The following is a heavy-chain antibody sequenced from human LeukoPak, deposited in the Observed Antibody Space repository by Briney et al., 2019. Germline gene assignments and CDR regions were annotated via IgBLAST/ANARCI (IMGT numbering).Heavy chain of an antibody. Sequence: PSETLSLTCTVSGGSIGSISFYLGWIRYRPRNGLELIWRIYCSGSTYYSPSVRRRLTISVDTSKSHLSLRLSSVTAADTALYYCARLVGGFSYGYVDFWGQGTLVTVSS. CDR2: IYCSGST. CDR1: GGSIGSISFY. CDR3: ARLVGGFSYGYVDF. D-gene: IGHD5-18*01. J-gene: IGHJ4*02. V-gene: IGHV4-39*02.